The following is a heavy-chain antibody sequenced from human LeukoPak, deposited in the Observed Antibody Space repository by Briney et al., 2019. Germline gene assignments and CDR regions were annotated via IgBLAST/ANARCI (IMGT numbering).Heavy chain of an antibody. CDR3: VRAENGMDV. CDR1: GFIVSSRY. CDR2: IYSGVGT. V-gene: IGHV3-53*01. Sequence: PGGSLRLSCAASGFIVSSRYMSRVRQAPGKGLEWVSAIYSGVGTNYADSVKGRFTISRDNSRNTLYLQMNSLRAEDTAVYYCVRAENGMDVWGRGTAVTVS. J-gene: IGHJ6*02.